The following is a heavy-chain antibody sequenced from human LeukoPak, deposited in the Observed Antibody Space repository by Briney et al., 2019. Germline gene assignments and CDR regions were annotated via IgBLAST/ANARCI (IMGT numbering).Heavy chain of an antibody. D-gene: IGHD6-13*01. CDR1: GGTFSSYA. CDR2: IIPIFGTA. CDR3: AKVKAQQLVRLSFDS. V-gene: IGHV1-69*13. Sequence: SVKVSCKASGGTFSSYAISWVRQAPGQGLEWMGGIIPIFGTANYAQKFQGRVTITADESTSTAYMELSSLRSEDTAVYYCAKVKAQQLVRLSFDSWGPGTLVTVSS. J-gene: IGHJ4*02.